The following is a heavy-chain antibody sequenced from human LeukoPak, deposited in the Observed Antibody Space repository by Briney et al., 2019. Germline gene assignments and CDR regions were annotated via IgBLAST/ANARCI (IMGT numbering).Heavy chain of an antibody. V-gene: IGHV1-46*01. CDR2: INPSGGST. D-gene: IGHD2-21*02. Sequence: ASVKVSCKASGYTFTSYYMHWVRQAPGQGLEWMGIINPSGGSTSYAQKFQGRVTMTRDASTSTVYMELSSLRSEDTAVYYCARGPSLVVVTAIPFDYWVQGTLVTVSS. J-gene: IGHJ4*02. CDR3: ARGPSLVVVTAIPFDY. CDR1: GYTFTSYY.